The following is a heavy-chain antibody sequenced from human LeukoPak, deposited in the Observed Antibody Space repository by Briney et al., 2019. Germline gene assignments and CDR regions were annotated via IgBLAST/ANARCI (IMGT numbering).Heavy chain of an antibody. CDR1: GFTFSSYA. J-gene: IGHJ4*02. V-gene: IGHV3-23*01. Sequence: GGSLRLSCAASGFTFSSYAMTWVRQAPGKGLEWVSAISGSGADTYYADSVRGRFSISRDNSKNTLYLQMNSLRAEDTAVYYCARRVPYYYDSSGYSGSDYWGQGTLVTVSS. CDR2: ISGSGADT. CDR3: ARRVPYYYDSSGYSGSDY. D-gene: IGHD3-22*01.